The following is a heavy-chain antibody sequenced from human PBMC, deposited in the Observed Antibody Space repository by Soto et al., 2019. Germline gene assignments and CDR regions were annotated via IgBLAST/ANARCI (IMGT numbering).Heavy chain of an antibody. J-gene: IGHJ4*02. CDR2: INAGNGNT. D-gene: IGHD3-10*01. CDR3: ARVGMVPPRTEKLWFGESQRSYYFDY. Sequence: ASVKVSCKASGYTFTSYAMHWVRQAPGQRLEWMGWINAGNGNTKYSQKFQGRVTITRDTSASTAYMELSSLRSEDTAVYYCARVGMVPPRTEKLWFGESQRSYYFDYWGQGTLVTVSS. CDR1: GYTFTSYA. V-gene: IGHV1-3*01.